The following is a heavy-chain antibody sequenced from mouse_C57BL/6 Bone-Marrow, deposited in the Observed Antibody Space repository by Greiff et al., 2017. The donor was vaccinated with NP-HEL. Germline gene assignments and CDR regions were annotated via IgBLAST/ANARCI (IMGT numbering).Heavy chain of an antibody. Sequence: VQLQQPGAELVRPGTSVKLSCKASGYTFTSYWMHWVKQRPGQGLEWIGVIDPSDSYTNYTQKFKGKATLTVDTSSNTAYMQLSSLTSEDSAVYYCARAAQRFAYWGKGTLVTVCA. V-gene: IGHV1-59*01. CDR2: IDPSDSYT. D-gene: IGHD3-2*02. CDR1: GYTFTSYW. J-gene: IGHJ3*01. CDR3: ARAAQRFAY.